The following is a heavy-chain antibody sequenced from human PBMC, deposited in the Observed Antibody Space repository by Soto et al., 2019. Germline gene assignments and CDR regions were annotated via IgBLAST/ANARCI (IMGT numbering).Heavy chain of an antibody. CDR3: ARYYFDSSSRRVAFDI. J-gene: IGHJ3*02. CDR1: GGSISSYY. Sequence: QVQLQESGPGLVKPSETLSLTCTVSGGSISSYYWSWIRQPPGKGLEWVGYIYFSGSTHYNPSLKTRVTISVDTSKTHFSLNLTSVTAADTAVYYCARYYFDSSSRRVAFDIWGQGTMVTVSS. CDR2: IYFSGST. D-gene: IGHD3-22*01. V-gene: IGHV4-59*01.